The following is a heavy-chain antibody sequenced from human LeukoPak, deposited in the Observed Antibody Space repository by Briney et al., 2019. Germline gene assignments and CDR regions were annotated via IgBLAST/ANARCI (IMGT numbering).Heavy chain of an antibody. V-gene: IGHV1-69*01. CDR2: IIPIFGTA. D-gene: IGHD2-15*01. CDR1: GGTFSSYA. Sequence: SVKVSCKASGGTFSSYAISWVRQAPGQGLEWMGGIIPIFGTANYAQKFQGRVTITADESTSTAYMELSSLRSEDTAVYYCALSGQVIGEYFQHWGQGTLVTVTS. J-gene: IGHJ1*01. CDR3: ALSGQVIGEYFQH.